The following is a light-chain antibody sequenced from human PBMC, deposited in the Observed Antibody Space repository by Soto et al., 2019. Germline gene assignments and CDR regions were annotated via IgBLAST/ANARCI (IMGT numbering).Light chain of an antibody. J-gene: IGLJ1*01. CDR2: DVS. V-gene: IGLV2-14*01. Sequence: QSALTQPASVSGSPGQSITISCTGTSSDVGGYNYVSWYQQHPGKAPKLKIYDVSNRPSGVSNRFSGSKSGNTASLTISGPQAEDEADYYCSSYTSSSTYVFGPGTKLTVL. CDR3: SSYTSSSTYV. CDR1: SSDVGGYNY.